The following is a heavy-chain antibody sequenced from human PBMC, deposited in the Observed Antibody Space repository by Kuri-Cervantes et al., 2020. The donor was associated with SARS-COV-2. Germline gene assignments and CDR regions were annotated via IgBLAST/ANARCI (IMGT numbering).Heavy chain of an antibody. CDR2: IKSKTDGGTT. V-gene: IGHV3-15*01. J-gene: IGHJ4*02. CDR3: TTDPTMFGVGDADY. D-gene: IGHD3-3*01. CDR1: GFTFSNAW. Sequence: GESLKISCAASGFTFSNAWMSWVRQAPGKGLEWVGRIKSKTDGGTTDYAAPVKGRFTISRDDSKNTLYLQMNSLKTEDTAVYYCTTDPTMFGVGDADYWGQGTLVTVSS.